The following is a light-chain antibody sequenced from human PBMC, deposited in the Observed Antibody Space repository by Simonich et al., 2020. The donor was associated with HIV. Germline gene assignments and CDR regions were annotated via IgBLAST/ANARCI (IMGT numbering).Light chain of an antibody. CDR3: QQYYSTPFT. J-gene: IGKJ3*01. Sequence: DIQMTQSPSTLSASVGDRVTITCRASQSISSWLAWYQQKPGKAPKLLLYAASRLESGVPSRFRGSGSGTDYTLTISSLQPEDFATYYCQQYYSTPFTFGPGTKVDIK. CDR2: AAS. V-gene: IGKV1-NL1*01. CDR1: QSISSW.